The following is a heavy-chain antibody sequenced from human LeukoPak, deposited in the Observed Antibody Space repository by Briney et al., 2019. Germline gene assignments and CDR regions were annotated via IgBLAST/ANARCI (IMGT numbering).Heavy chain of an antibody. CDR1: GGSISSYY. V-gene: IGHV4-59*01. Sequence: SETLSLTCTVSGGSISSYYWSWIRQPPGKGLEWIGYIYYSGSTNYNPSLKSRVTISVDTSKNQFSLKLSSVTAADTAVYYCARGYGDSAYDAFDIWGQGTMVTVSS. CDR3: ARGYGDSAYDAFDI. D-gene: IGHD4-17*01. CDR2: IYYSGST. J-gene: IGHJ3*02.